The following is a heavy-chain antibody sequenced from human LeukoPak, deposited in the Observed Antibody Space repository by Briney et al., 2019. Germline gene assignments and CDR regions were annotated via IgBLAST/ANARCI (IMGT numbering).Heavy chain of an antibody. CDR1: GFSFSSYA. Sequence: GGSLRLSCAASGFSFSSYAMSWVRQAPGKGLEWVSGISGSGGSIRYADSVKGRFIISRDNSKNTLYLQMNSLRAEDTAVYYCAKGGDGYNYYFDYWGQETLVTVSS. J-gene: IGHJ4*02. CDR2: ISGSGGSI. D-gene: IGHD5-24*01. CDR3: AKGGDGYNYYFDY. V-gene: IGHV3-23*01.